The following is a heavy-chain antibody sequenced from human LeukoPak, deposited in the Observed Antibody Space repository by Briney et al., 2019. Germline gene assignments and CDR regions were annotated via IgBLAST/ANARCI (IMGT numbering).Heavy chain of an antibody. J-gene: IGHJ4*02. CDR3: ARERYLDY. Sequence: GGSLRLSCAASGFTFSNYWMTWVRQAPGKGLEWVANIKQDGSDKYYVDSVKGRFTISRDNAKNSLYLQMNSLRAEDTAVYYCARERYLDYWGQGTLVTVSS. D-gene: IGHD1-1*01. CDR1: GFTFSNYW. CDR2: IKQDGSDK. V-gene: IGHV3-7*01.